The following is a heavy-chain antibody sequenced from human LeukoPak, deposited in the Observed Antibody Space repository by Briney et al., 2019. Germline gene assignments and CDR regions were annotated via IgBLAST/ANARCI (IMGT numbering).Heavy chain of an antibody. CDR3: ARDAQQLASYYGMDV. CDR2: LSKSGNT. Sequence: SETLSLTCTVSGGSISSYYWSWIRLPPGKGLEWIGYLSKSGNTNYSPSLKSRVTIFGDTSKNQFFLKLSSVTAADTAVYYCARDAQQLASYYGMDVWGQGTTVTVSS. J-gene: IGHJ6*02. CDR1: GGSISSYY. V-gene: IGHV4-59*01. D-gene: IGHD6-13*01.